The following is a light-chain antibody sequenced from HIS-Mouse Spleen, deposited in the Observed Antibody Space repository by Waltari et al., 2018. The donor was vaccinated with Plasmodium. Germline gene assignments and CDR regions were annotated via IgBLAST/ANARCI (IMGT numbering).Light chain of an antibody. V-gene: IGLV3-1*01. CDR2: QDS. Sequence: SYELTQPPSVSVSPGQTARITCSGDKLGDKYACWYQQKPGQSPVLVIYQDSKRPSGIPERFSGSNSGNTATLTISGTQAMDEADYYCMIWPSNASGVFGGGTKLTVL. CDR3: MIWPSNASGV. CDR1: KLGDKY. J-gene: IGLJ3*02.